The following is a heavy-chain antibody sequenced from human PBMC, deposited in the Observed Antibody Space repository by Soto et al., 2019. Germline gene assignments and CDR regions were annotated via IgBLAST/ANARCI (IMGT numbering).Heavy chain of an antibody. D-gene: IGHD3-10*01. Sequence: PSETLSLTCTVSGGSISSYYWSWIRQPPGKGLEWIGYIYYSGSTNYNPSLKSRVTISVDTSKNQFSLKLSSVTAADTAVYYCARVWGGAFAFSGQGTMVTVSS. CDR3: ARVWGGAFAF. J-gene: IGHJ3*01. CDR2: IYYSGST. V-gene: IGHV4-59*01. CDR1: GGSISSYY.